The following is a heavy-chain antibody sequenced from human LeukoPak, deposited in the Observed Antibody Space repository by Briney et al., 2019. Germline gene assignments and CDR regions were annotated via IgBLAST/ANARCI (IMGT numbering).Heavy chain of an antibody. J-gene: IGHJ4*02. CDR1: GGSISSYY. V-gene: IGHV4-59*01. CDR3: ARSALGSSSWPDY. D-gene: IGHD6-13*01. CDR2: IYYSGST. Sequence: NSSETLSLTCTVSGGSISSYYWSWIRQPPGKGLEWIGYIYYSGSTNYNPSLKSRVTISVDTSKNQFSLKLSSVTAADTAVYYCARSALGSSSWPDYWGQGTLVTVSS.